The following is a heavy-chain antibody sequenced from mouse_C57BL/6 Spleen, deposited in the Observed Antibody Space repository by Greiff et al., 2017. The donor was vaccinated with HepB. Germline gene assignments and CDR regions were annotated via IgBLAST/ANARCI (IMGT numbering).Heavy chain of an antibody. CDR3: ARAAQARYFEV. V-gene: IGHV1-9*01. CDR1: GYTFTGYW. D-gene: IGHD3-2*02. CDR2: ILPGSGST. J-gene: IGHJ1*03. Sequence: VMLVESGAELMKPGASVKLSCKATGYTFTGYWIEWVKQRPGHGLEWIGEILPGSGSTNYNEKFKGKATFTAETSSNTAYMQLSRRTTESSAIYCVARAAQARYFEVWGTGTTVTVSS.